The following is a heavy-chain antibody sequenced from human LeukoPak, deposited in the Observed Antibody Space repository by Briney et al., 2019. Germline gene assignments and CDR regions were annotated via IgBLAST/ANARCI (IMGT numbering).Heavy chain of an antibody. CDR2: INRDGSET. D-gene: IGHD3-10*01. CDR3: AVGKYYYGSGSYWLGAFDI. CDR1: GFTFNSYW. V-gene: IGHV3-7*03. J-gene: IGHJ3*02. Sequence: GVSLRLSCAASGFTFNSYWMSWVRQAPGKGLEWVANINRDGSETYYVDSGKGRFTISRDNAKSSLYLQMNSLRVDDTAVYYCAVGKYYYGSGSYWLGAFDIWGQGTMVTVSS.